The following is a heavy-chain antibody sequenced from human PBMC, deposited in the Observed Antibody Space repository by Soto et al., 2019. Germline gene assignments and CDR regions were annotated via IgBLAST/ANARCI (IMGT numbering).Heavy chain of an antibody. J-gene: IGHJ4*02. V-gene: IGHV4-31*03. CDR3: ASGSGYSYGYPAGNFDY. Sequence: TLSLTCTVSGGSISSGGYYWSWIRQHPGKGLEWIGYIYYSGSTYYNPSLKSRVTISVDTSKNQFSLKLSSVTAADTAVYYCASGSGYSYGYPAGNFDYWGQGTLVTVSS. CDR2: IYYSGST. D-gene: IGHD5-18*01. CDR1: GGSISSGGYY.